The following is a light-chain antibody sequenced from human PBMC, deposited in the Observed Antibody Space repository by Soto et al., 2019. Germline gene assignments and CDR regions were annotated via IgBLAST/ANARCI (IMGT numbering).Light chain of an antibody. V-gene: IGKV3-11*01. Sequence: EIVLTQSPATLSLSPGERATLSCRASQSVSSYLAWYQQKPGQAPRLLIYDASNRATVIPARFSGSGTGTDVTLTVNSLEPEDFAVYYCQQRSNWPPALTFGGGNKVEIK. CDR1: QSVSSY. CDR2: DAS. J-gene: IGKJ4*01. CDR3: QQRSNWPPALT.